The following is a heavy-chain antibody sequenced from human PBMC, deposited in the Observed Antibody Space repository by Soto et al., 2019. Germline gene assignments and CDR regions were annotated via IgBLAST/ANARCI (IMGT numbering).Heavy chain of an antibody. V-gene: IGHV6-1*01. J-gene: IGHJ4*02. CDR1: GDSVSSNSAA. CDR3: ARTYYYDSSGLSLFDY. Sequence: PSQTLSLTCAISGDSVSSNSAAWNWIRQSPSRGLEWLGRTYYRSKWYNDYAVSVKSRITINPDTSKNQFSLQLNSVTPEDTAVYYCARTYYYDSSGLSLFDYWGQGTLVTVSS. D-gene: IGHD3-22*01. CDR2: TYYRSKWYN.